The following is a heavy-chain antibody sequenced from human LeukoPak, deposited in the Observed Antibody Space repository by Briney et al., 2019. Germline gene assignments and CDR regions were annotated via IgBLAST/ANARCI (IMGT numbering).Heavy chain of an antibody. CDR2: IKQDGSEK. V-gene: IGHV3-7*03. Sequence: PGGSLRLSCAASGFTFSSYWMSWVRQAPGKGLEWVANIKQDGSEKYYVDSVKGRFTISRDNAKNTLYLQMNTLRAEDTAVYYCATTKQARRYFDYWGQGTLVTVSS. J-gene: IGHJ4*02. CDR3: ATTKQARRYFDY. CDR1: GFTFSSYW. D-gene: IGHD1-1*01.